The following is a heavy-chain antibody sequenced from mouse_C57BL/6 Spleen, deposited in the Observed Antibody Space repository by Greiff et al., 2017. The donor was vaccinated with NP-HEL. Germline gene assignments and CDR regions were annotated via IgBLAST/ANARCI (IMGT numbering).Heavy chain of an antibody. D-gene: IGHD2-4*01. V-gene: IGHV1-80*01. Sequence: QVQLQQSGAELVKPGASVKISCKASGYAFSSYWMNWVKQRPGKGLEWIGQIYPGDGDTNYNGKFKGKATLTADKSSSTAYMQLSSLTSEDSAVYCCARSYDYDAWFAYWGQGTLVTVSA. CDR3: ARSYDYDAWFAY. CDR1: GYAFSSYW. J-gene: IGHJ3*01. CDR2: IYPGDGDT.